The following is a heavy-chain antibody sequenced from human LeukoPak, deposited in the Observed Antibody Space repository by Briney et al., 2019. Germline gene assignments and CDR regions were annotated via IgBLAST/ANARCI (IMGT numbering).Heavy chain of an antibody. CDR1: GGSISSYY. CDR3: ARGLGDRTMIVVVPSWFDC. CDR2: IYYSGST. V-gene: IGHV4-59*01. Sequence: SETLSLTCTVSGGSISSYYWSWIRQPPGKGLEWIGYIYYSGSTNYNPSLKSRVTISLDTSKNQFSLKLTSVTAADTAVYYCARGLGDRTMIVVVPSWFDCWGQGTLVTVSS. J-gene: IGHJ5*01. D-gene: IGHD3-22*01.